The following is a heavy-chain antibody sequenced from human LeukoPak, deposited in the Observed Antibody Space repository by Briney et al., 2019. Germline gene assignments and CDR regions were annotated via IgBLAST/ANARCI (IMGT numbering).Heavy chain of an antibody. CDR1: GGTFSSYT. D-gene: IGHD3-22*01. J-gene: IGHJ4*02. CDR2: IIPILGIA. Sequence: GASVKVSCKASGGTFSSYTISWVRQAPGQGLEWMGRIIPILGIANYAQKFQGRVTITADKSTSTAYMELRSLRSDDTAVYYCARSLGDSSGYYILPIDYWGQGTLVTVSS. CDR3: ARSLGDSSGYYILPIDY. V-gene: IGHV1-69*02.